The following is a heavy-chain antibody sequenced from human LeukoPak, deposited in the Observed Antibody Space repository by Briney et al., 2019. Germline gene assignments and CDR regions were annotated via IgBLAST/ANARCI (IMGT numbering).Heavy chain of an antibody. CDR2: INPNSGGT. CDR3: ARDIRPRVESFDY. D-gene: IGHD3-3*01. Sequence: ASVKVSCKASGYTFIDYHLHWVRQAPGQGLEWMGWINPNSGGTNYAQKFQGRVTMTRDTPTNTAYMELTGLRSDDTAVYYCARDIRPRVESFDYWGQGTLVAISS. CDR1: GYTFIDYH. V-gene: IGHV1-2*02. J-gene: IGHJ4*02.